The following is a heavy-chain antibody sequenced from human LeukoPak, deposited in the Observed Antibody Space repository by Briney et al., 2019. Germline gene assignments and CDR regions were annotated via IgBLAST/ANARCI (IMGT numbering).Heavy chain of an antibody. CDR2: IRFDGSNK. J-gene: IGHJ4*02. CDR3: ARDAGRKDDY. Sequence: GGSLRLSCAASGFTFSSFGMHWVRQAPGKGLEWVAFIRFDGSNKYYADSVTGRFTISRDNSKNSLYLQMNSLRAEDTAVYYCARDAGRKDDYWGQGTLVTVSS. CDR1: GFTFSSFG. V-gene: IGHV3-30*02.